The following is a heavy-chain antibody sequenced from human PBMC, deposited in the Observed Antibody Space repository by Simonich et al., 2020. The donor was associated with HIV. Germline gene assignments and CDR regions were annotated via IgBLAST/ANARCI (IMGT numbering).Heavy chain of an antibody. CDR2: ISNDGSNK. D-gene: IGHD3-16*01. CDR1: GFTFSSYA. CDR3: ASGGSISSVWADDY. J-gene: IGHJ4*02. V-gene: IGHV3-30*07. Sequence: QVQLVDSVGGVVQPGRSLRLSCAASGFTFSSYAMNWVRQAPGKGLEWVAVISNDGSNKYYADSVKGRFTISRDNSKNTLYLQMNSLRAEDTAVYYCASGGSISSVWADDYWGQGTLVTVSS.